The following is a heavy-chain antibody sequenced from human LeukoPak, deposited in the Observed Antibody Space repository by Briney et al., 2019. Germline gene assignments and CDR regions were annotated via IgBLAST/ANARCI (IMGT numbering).Heavy chain of an antibody. J-gene: IGHJ3*02. V-gene: IGHV3-21*01. Sequence: GGSLRLSYAASGFTFSSYSMNWVRQAPGKGLEWVSSISSSSSYIYYADSVKGRFTISRDNAKNSLYLQMNSLRAEDTAVYYCARDLYYYDSSGYYPGAFDIWGQGTMVTVSS. CDR1: GFTFSSYS. CDR3: ARDLYYYDSSGYYPGAFDI. D-gene: IGHD3-22*01. CDR2: ISSSSSYI.